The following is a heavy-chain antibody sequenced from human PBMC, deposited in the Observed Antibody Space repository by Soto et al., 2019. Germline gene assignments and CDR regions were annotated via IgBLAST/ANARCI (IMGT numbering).Heavy chain of an antibody. CDR3: ARGPLPDIVVVPAAMGPYYYYGMDV. Sequence: SETLSLTCAVYGGSFSGYYWSWIRQPPGKGLEWIGEINHSGSTNYNPSLKSRVTISVDTSKNQFSLKLSSVTAADTAVYYCARGPLPDIVVVPAAMGPYYYYGMDVWGQGTTVTVSS. D-gene: IGHD2-2*01. CDR2: INHSGST. CDR1: GGSFSGYY. J-gene: IGHJ6*02. V-gene: IGHV4-34*01.